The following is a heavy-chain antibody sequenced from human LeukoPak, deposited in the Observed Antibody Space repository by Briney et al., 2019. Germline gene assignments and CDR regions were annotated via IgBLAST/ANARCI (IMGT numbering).Heavy chain of an antibody. Sequence: GGSLRLSCAASGFTFSSYWMHWVRQAPGKGLVWVSRINSDGSSTSYADSVKGRFTISRDNAKNKLYLQMNSRRAEDTAVYYCAREGIAVAGITWFDPWGQGTLVTVSS. CDR2: INSDGSST. CDR1: GFTFSSYW. V-gene: IGHV3-74*01. CDR3: AREGIAVAGITWFDP. D-gene: IGHD6-19*01. J-gene: IGHJ5*02.